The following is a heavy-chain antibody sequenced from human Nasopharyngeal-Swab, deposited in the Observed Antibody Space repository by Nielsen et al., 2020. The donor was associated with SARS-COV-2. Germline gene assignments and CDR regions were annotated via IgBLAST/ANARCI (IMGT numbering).Heavy chain of an antibody. V-gene: IGHV3-7*01. CDR3: AKDHKMDSGGGVGYMDV. D-gene: IGHD3-16*01. CDR1: GFSFNSHW. CDR2: VKQDGSEI. J-gene: IGHJ6*03. Sequence: GESPKISCGASGFSFNSHWMSWVRQATGKGLEWVASVKQDGSEIYYADSVKGRFTISRDSFKNTLYLQLNSLRAEDTAVYYCAKDHKMDSGGGVGYMDVWGKGTTVTVSS.